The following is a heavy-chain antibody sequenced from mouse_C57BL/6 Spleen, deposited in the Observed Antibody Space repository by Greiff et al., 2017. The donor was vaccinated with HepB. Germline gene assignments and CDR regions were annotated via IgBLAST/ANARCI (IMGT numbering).Heavy chain of an antibody. CDR2: ISDGGSYT. CDR3: ARDGYGSSYVDY. CDR1: GFTFSSYA. D-gene: IGHD1-1*01. V-gene: IGHV5-4*01. Sequence: EVKLQESGGGLVKPGGSLKLSCAASGFTFSSYAMSWVRQTPEKRLEWVATISDGGSYTYYPDNVKGRFTISRDNAKNNLYLQMSHLKSEDTAMYYCARDGYGSSYVDYWGQGTTLTVSS. J-gene: IGHJ2*01.